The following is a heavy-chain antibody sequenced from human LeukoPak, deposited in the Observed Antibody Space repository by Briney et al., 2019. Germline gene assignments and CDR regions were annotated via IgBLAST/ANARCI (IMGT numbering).Heavy chain of an antibody. V-gene: IGHV4-30-4*01. CDR2: IYYSGST. D-gene: IGHD6-13*01. CDR1: GGSISSGDYY. CDR3: ARGNFSSSWPYYYYYGMDV. J-gene: IGHJ6*02. Sequence: PSETLSLTCTVSGGSISSGDYYWSWIRQPPGKGLEWIWYIYYSGSTYYNPSLKSRVTISVDTSKNQFSLKLSSVTAADTAVYYCARGNFSSSWPYYYYYGMDVWGQGTTVTVSS.